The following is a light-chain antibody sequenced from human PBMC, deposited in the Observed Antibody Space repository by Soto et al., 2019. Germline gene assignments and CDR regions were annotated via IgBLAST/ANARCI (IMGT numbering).Light chain of an antibody. J-gene: IGKJ1*01. CDR1: QSVDSRF. CDR2: GAS. Sequence: EIVLTQSPGSLSLSPGERATLSCRASQSVDSRFFAWYQQRPGQAPRLLIYGASRRATGIPDRFTGSGSGTDFTLTISGLEPEDLALYYCQQYDSSVTFGLGTKVEIK. V-gene: IGKV3-20*01. CDR3: QQYDSSVT.